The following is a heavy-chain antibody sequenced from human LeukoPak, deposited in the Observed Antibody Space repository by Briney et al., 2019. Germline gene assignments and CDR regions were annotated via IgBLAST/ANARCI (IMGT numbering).Heavy chain of an antibody. D-gene: IGHD3-3*01. CDR3: ARGYYDFRSHHPFFDY. CDR1: GGSISSYY. CDR2: IYYSGST. Sequence: SETLSLTCTVSGGSISSYYWSWIRQPPGKGLEWIGYIYYSGSTNYNPSLKSRVTISVDTSKNQFSLKLSSVTAADTAVYYCARGYYDFRSHHPFFDYWGQGTLVTVSS. J-gene: IGHJ4*02. V-gene: IGHV4-59*01.